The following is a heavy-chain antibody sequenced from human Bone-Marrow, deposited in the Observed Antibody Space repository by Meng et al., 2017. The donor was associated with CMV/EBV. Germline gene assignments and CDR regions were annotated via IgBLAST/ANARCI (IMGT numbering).Heavy chain of an antibody. V-gene: IGHV3-7*01. CDR2: IKQDGSEK. CDR3: AKDYYCSSTSCYPYYYYYYGMDV. Sequence: GGSLRLSCAASGFTFSSYWMSWVRQAPGKGLEWVANIKQDGSEKYYVDSVKGRFTISRDNAKNSLYLQMNSLRAEDTAVYYCAKDYYCSSTSCYPYYYYYYGMDVWGQGTTVTVSS. J-gene: IGHJ6*02. CDR1: GFTFSSYW. D-gene: IGHD2-2*01.